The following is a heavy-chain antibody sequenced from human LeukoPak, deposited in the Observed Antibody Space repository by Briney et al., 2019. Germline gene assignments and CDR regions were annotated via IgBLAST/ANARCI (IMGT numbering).Heavy chain of an antibody. Sequence: SETLSLTCTVSGYSISSGYYWVWIRQPPGKGLEWIGSIYRSGSTNYNPSLKSRVTISVDTSKNQFSLKVSSVTAADTAVYYCAREEILWFGELFQFDAFDIWGQGTMVTVSS. CDR2: IYRSGST. J-gene: IGHJ3*02. CDR1: GYSISSGYY. V-gene: IGHV4-38-2*02. D-gene: IGHD3-10*01. CDR3: AREEILWFGELFQFDAFDI.